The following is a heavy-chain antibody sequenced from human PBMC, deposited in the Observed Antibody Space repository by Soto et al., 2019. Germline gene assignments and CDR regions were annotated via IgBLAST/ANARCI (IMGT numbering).Heavy chain of an antibody. CDR1: GFSFSNYA. D-gene: IGHD2-2*01. CDR2: ISNNGVST. CDR3: ARGGPYQLLSDFDY. J-gene: IGHJ4*02. Sequence: EVQLVESGGILVQPGGSLRLSCVASGFSFSNYAMHWVRQAPGKGLEYVSAISNNGVSTYYANSVKGRFIIARDNSKNPLYLQMGSLRAEYMAVYYWARGGPYQLLSDFDYWGQGTLVTVSS. V-gene: IGHV3-64*01.